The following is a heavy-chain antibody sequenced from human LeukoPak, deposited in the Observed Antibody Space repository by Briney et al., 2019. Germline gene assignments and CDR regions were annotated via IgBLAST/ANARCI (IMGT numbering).Heavy chain of an antibody. V-gene: IGHV3-7*01. Sequence: GWSLRLSCAASGFTFSSYWMIWVRQAPGKGRDGVANRKQDGSEKYYVDAVKGRFTISRDNAKNSLYLQMNSLRAEDTAVYYCARDEVQYQLLYYYYYMDVWGKGTTVTVSS. CDR3: ARDEVQYQLLYYYYYMDV. D-gene: IGHD2-2*01. CDR2: RKQDGSEK. J-gene: IGHJ6*03. CDR1: GFTFSSYW.